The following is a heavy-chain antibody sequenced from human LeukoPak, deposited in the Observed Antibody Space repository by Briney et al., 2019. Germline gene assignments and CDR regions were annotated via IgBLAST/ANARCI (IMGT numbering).Heavy chain of an antibody. CDR1: GYSISSGYD. D-gene: IGHD3-10*01. CDR3: ARHSGSGSYHSPFGN. CDR2: IYYSGST. V-gene: IGHV4-38-2*02. J-gene: IGHJ4*02. Sequence: SETLSLTCSVSGYSISSGYDWGWIRQPPGKGLEWIGSIYYSGSTYYNPSLKSRVTISVDTSKNQFSLELTSVTAADTAVYYCARHSGSGSYHSPFGNWGQGTLVTVSS.